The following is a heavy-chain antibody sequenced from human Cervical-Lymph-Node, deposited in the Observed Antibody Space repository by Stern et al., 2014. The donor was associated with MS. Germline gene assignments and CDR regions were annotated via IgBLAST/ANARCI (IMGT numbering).Heavy chain of an antibody. V-gene: IGHV1-69*01. J-gene: IGHJ4*02. Sequence: VQLVESGAEVKKPWSSAKLSCKASGGTFSSYALSWVRQAPGQGLEWMGGIIPVFGTANYAQKCQGRVTISAGESTSTAYMELSSLRSEDTAVYYCARDGYPNGFDDWGQGTLVTVSS. CDR2: IIPVFGTA. D-gene: IGHD6-25*01. CDR1: GGTFSSYA. CDR3: ARDGYPNGFDD.